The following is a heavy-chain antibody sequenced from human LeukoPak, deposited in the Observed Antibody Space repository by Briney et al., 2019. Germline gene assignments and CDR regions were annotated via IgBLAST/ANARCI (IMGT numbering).Heavy chain of an antibody. D-gene: IGHD3-3*01. J-gene: IGHJ6*02. CDR3: TTAPFGVVTDYYYYYGMDV. V-gene: IGHV3-15*07. CDR2: IKSKTDGGTT. CDR1: GFTFSNAW. Sequence: PGGSLRLSCAASGFTFSNAWMNWVRQAPGKGLEWVGRIKSKTDGGTTDYAAPVKGRFTTSRDDSKNTLYLQMNSLKTEDTAVYYCTTAPFGVVTDYYYYYGMDVWGQGTTVTVSS.